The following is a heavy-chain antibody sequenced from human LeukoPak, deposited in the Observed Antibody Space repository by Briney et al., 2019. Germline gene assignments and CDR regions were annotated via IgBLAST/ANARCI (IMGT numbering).Heavy chain of an antibody. V-gene: IGHV3-23*01. CDR1: GFTFRNYA. CDR2: ISNSGGST. Sequence: GGSLRLSCAASGFTFRNYAMSWVRQAPGKGLEWVLAISNSGGSTYYADSVKGRFTISRDNSKNTLFLQMNSLRAEDTAVYFCAKGGRNDAFDIWGQGTMVTVSS. D-gene: IGHD1-14*01. J-gene: IGHJ3*02. CDR3: AKGGRNDAFDI.